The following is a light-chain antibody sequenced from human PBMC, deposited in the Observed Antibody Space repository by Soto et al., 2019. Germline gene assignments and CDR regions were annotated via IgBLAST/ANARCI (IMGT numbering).Light chain of an antibody. V-gene: IGKV3-20*01. Sequence: EIVMTQSPATLSVSPGGRATLSCRASQSIGDTLAWYQLKPGQAPRLLTYGTSSRASGIPDRFSGTGSGTDFTLTISRLEPEDFAVYYCQNYGSSSLTFGGGTKVDIK. CDR1: QSIGDT. J-gene: IGKJ4*01. CDR2: GTS. CDR3: QNYGSSSLT.